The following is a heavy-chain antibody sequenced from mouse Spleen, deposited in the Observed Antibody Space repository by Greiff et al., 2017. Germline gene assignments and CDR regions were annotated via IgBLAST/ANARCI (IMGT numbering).Heavy chain of an antibody. Sequence: ESGPGLVKPSQSLSLTCSVTGYSITSGYYWNWIRQFPGNKLEWMGYISYDGSNNYNPSLKNRISITRDTSKNQFFLKLNSVTTEDTATYYCAKGGGIYDGPFAYWGQGTLVTVSA. D-gene: IGHD2-3*01. CDR1: GYSITSGYY. V-gene: IGHV3-6*01. CDR3: AKGGGIYDGPFAY. J-gene: IGHJ3*01. CDR2: ISYDGSN.